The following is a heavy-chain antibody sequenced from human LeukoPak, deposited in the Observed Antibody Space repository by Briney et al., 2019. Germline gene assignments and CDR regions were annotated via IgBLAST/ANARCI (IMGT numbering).Heavy chain of an antibody. Sequence: GRSLRLSCAASGFTFSSYAMHWVRQAPGKGLEWVAVISYDGSNKYYADSVKGRFTISRDNSKNTLYLQMNSLRAEDTAVYYCARGEDYYDSSGPNYRGQGTLVTVSS. J-gene: IGHJ4*02. CDR3: ARGEDYYDSSGPNY. V-gene: IGHV3-30-3*01. D-gene: IGHD3-22*01. CDR2: ISYDGSNK. CDR1: GFTFSSYA.